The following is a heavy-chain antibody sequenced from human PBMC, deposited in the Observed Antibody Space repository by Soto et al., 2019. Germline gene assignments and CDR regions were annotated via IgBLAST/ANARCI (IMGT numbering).Heavy chain of an antibody. Sequence: SETLSLTCTVSGGSVSSGSYYWSWIRQPPGKGLEWIGYIYYSGSTNYNPSLKSRVTISVDTSKNQFSLKLSSVTAADTAVYYCARDVGSGWYGGDYWGQGTLVTVSS. J-gene: IGHJ4*02. CDR2: IYYSGST. D-gene: IGHD6-19*01. CDR3: ARDVGSGWYGGDY. CDR1: GGSVSSGSYY. V-gene: IGHV4-61*01.